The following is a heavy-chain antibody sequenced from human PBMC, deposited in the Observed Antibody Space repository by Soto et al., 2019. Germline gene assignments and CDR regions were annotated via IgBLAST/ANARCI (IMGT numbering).Heavy chain of an antibody. CDR3: ATLGATEFDY. J-gene: IGHJ4*02. Sequence: EVQLVESGGGLVQPGGSLRLSCAASGFTFSSYWMHWVRQAPGKGVVCVSRINSDGSSTSYADSVKGRFTISRDNDKNTLYLQVNSLRAEDTAVYLCATLGATEFDYWGQGTLVTVSS. CDR1: GFTFSSYW. CDR2: INSDGSST. D-gene: IGHD1-26*01. V-gene: IGHV3-74*01.